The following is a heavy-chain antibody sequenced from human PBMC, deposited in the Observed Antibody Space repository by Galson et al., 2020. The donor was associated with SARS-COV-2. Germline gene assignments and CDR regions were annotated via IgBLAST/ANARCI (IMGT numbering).Heavy chain of an antibody. J-gene: IGHJ3*02. V-gene: IGHV3-30-3*01. D-gene: IGHD3-22*01. CDR2: ISYDGSNK. CDR1: GFTFSSYA. CDR3: AREISITMIVVVTQGAFDI. Sequence: TGGSLRLSCAASGFTFSSYAMHWVRQAPGKGLEWVAVISYDGSNKYYADSVKGRFTISRDNSKNTLYLQMNSLRAEDTAVYYCAREISITMIVVVTQGAFDIWGQGTMVTVSS.